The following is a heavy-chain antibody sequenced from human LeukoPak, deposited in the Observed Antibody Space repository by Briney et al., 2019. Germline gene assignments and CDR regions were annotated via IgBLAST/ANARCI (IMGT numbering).Heavy chain of an antibody. V-gene: IGHV5-10-1*01. Sequence: GESLKISCKGSGYSFSSSWINWVRQMPGKGLEWMGRIDPSDSYTNYNPSFQDHVTISADKSISTAYLQWSSLMASDTAMYYCARHTISDYWGQGTQVTVSS. CDR2: IDPSDSYT. D-gene: IGHD3-10*01. J-gene: IGHJ4*02. CDR1: GYSFSSSW. CDR3: ARHTISDY.